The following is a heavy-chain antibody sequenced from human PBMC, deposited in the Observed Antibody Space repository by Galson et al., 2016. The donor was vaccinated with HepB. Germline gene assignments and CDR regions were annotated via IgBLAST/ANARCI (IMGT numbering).Heavy chain of an antibody. CDR3: AHFRPPLYSSSWYDYYYMDV. Sequence: PALVKPTQTLTLTCTFSGFSLTTSTVGVGWIRQPPGKALEWLALIYWDDDKRYSPSLKSRLAITKDTSKKQVVLTMTNMDPVDTATYYCAHFRPPLYSSSWYDYYYMDVWGRGTTVTVSS. V-gene: IGHV2-5*02. D-gene: IGHD6-13*01. CDR2: IYWDDDK. CDR1: GFSLTTSTVG. J-gene: IGHJ6*03.